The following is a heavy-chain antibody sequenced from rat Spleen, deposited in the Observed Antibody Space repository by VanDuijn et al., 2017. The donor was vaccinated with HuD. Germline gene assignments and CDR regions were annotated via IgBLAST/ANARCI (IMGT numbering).Heavy chain of an antibody. Sequence: EVQLQESGPGLVKPSQSLSLTCSVTGYSITSTYRWNWIRKFPGNKLEWMGYINSAGSTNYNPSLKSRISLTRDTSKNQFFLQVNSVTTEDTATYYCARTNNPYFYVMDAWGQGASVTVSS. CDR2: INSAGST. D-gene: IGHD3-4*01. CDR1: GYSITSTYR. V-gene: IGHV3-3*01. CDR3: ARTNNPYFYVMDA. J-gene: IGHJ4*01.